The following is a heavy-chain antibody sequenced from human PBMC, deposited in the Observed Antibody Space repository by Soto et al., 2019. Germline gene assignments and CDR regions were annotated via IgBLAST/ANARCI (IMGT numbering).Heavy chain of an antibody. CDR3: ARDGGEQLRDYYYGMDV. Sequence: GGSLRLSCAASGFTFSSYAMHWVRQAPGKGLEWVAVISYDGSNKYYADSVKGRFTISRDNSKNTLYLQMNSLRAEDTAVYYCARDGGEQLRDYYYGMDVWGQGTTVTVSS. CDR1: GFTFSSYA. V-gene: IGHV3-30*04. J-gene: IGHJ6*02. CDR2: ISYDGSNK. D-gene: IGHD6-13*01.